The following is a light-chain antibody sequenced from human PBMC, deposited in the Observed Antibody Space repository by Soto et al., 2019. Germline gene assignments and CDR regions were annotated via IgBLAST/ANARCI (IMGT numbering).Light chain of an antibody. CDR2: DVS. CDR3: SSYTSSSTRCV. J-gene: IGLJ1*01. Sequence: QSALTQPASVSGSPGQSIPISCTGTNSDVGGYNYVSWYQQHPGKAPKLMIYDVSNRPSGVSNRFPGSKSGNTASLTISGLQAEDEADYYCSSYTSSSTRCVFGTGTKVTVL. V-gene: IGLV2-14*01. CDR1: NSDVGGYNY.